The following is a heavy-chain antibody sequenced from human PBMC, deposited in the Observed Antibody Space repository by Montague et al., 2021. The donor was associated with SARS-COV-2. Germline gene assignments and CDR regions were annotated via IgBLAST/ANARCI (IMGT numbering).Heavy chain of an antibody. V-gene: IGHV2-5*01. D-gene: IGHD5-18*01. CDR1: GFSLSTSGVG. Sequence: PALVKPTQTLTLTCTFSGFSLSTSGVGVGWIRQPPGKALEWLALIYWNDDKRYSPSLKSRLTITNDTSKNQVVLTMTNMDPVDTATYYCARTTDCVYSYGRCTDAFDIWGQGTMVTVSS. CDR3: ARTTDCVYSYGRCTDAFDI. J-gene: IGHJ3*02. CDR2: IYWNDDK.